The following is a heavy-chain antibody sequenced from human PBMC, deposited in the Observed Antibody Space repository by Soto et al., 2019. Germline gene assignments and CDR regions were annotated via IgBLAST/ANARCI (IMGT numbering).Heavy chain of an antibody. J-gene: IGHJ1*01. CDR1: GFIFSSYG. D-gene: IGHD2-21*02. V-gene: IGHV3-30*03. CDR2: ISSDGINK. CDR3: AREEHFVVVTATPPEYFHH. Sequence: QVHLVESGGGVVQPGRSLRLSCAGSGFIFSSYGIHWVRQAPGKGLEWVAAISSDGINKNYAESVKGRFSISRDNSNNRLYLQKDSLRAENTAVYFCAREEHFVVVTATPPEYFHHWGQGTLVTVSS.